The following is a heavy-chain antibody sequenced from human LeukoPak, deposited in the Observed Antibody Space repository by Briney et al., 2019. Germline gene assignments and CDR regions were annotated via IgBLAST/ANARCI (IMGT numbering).Heavy chain of an antibody. V-gene: IGHV4-31*03. CDR1: GGSISSGGYY. CDR3: ARLSSRWYFSPDY. D-gene: IGHD6-19*01. CDR2: IYYSGST. J-gene: IGHJ4*02. Sequence: PSETLSLTCTVSGGSISSGGYYWSWIRQHPGKGLEWIGYIYYSGSTYYNPSLKSRVTISVDTSKNQFSLNLSSVTAADTAVYYCARLSSRWYFSPDYWGQGPLVTVSS.